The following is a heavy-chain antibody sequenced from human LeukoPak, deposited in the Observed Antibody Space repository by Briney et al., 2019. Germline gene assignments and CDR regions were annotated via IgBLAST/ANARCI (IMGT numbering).Heavy chain of an antibody. D-gene: IGHD2-2*01. V-gene: IGHV1-58*01. CDR3: AAGVIVVVPAAPFGKYFQH. CDR2: IVVGSGNT. CDR1: GFTFTSSA. Sequence: ASVKVSCKASGFTFTSSAVQWVRQARGQRLEWIGWIVVGSGNTNYAQKFQERVTITRDMSTSTAYMELSSLRSEDTAVYYCAAGVIVVVPAAPFGKYFQHWGQGTLVTVSA. J-gene: IGHJ1*01.